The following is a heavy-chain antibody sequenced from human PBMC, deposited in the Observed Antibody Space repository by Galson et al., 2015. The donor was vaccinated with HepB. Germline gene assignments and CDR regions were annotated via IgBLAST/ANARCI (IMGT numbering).Heavy chain of an antibody. D-gene: IGHD3-3*01. CDR3: ARDSCDFGCWYFEL. CDR1: GFTVSSNY. J-gene: IGHJ2*01. CDR2: IYSGGST. Sequence: SLRLSCAASGFTVSSNYMSWVRQAPGKGLEWVSVIYSGGSTYYADSVKGRFTISRDNSKNTLYLQMNSLRAEDTAVYYCARDSCDFGCWYFELWGRGTLVTVSS. V-gene: IGHV3-53*01.